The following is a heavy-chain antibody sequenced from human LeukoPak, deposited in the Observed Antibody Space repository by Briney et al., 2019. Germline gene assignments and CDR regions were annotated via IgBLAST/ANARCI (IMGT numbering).Heavy chain of an antibody. CDR1: GYSFTSYR. Sequence: GESLKISCKGSGYSFTSYRISWVRQMPGKGLEWMGRIDPSDSYTNYSPSFQGHVTISADKSITTAYLQWSSLKASDTAMYYCARSGYSSSPLDYWGQGTLVTVSS. CDR3: ARSGYSSSPLDY. CDR2: IDPSDSYT. V-gene: IGHV5-10-1*01. D-gene: IGHD6-13*01. J-gene: IGHJ4*02.